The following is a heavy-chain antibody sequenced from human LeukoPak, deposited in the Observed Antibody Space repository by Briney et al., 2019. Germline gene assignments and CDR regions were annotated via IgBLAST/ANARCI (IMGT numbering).Heavy chain of an antibody. D-gene: IGHD2-15*01. V-gene: IGHV3-11*01. CDR2: LDSSGSII. Sequence: RGSLRLSCAASLFTFREYSMSWIRQAPGKGLEWVSYLDSSGSIIYYADPVKGRFTISRDNAKNSLYLQMNSLRAEDTAVYYCARRISLEYWGQGTLVTVSS. CDR3: ARRISLEY. CDR1: LFTFREYS. J-gene: IGHJ4*02.